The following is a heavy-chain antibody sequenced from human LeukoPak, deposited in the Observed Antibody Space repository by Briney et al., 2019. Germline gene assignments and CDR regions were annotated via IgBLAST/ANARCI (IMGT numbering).Heavy chain of an antibody. J-gene: IGHJ6*03. Sequence: PGGSLRLSCAASGFTFSSYSMNWVRQAPGKGLEWVSYISSSSSTIYYADSVKGRFTISRDNAKNSLYLQVNSLRAEDTAVYYCARELKGYCSSTSCSSYNYYYYMDVWGKGTTVTVSS. D-gene: IGHD2-2*01. CDR3: ARELKGYCSSTSCSSYNYYYYMDV. CDR1: GFTFSSYS. CDR2: ISSSSSTI. V-gene: IGHV3-48*01.